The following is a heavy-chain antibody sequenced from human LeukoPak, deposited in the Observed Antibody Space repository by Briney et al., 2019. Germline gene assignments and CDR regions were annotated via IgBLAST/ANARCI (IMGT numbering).Heavy chain of an antibody. CDR3: ARDIRPRVESFDY. CDR2: INPNSGGT. Sequence: ASVKVSCKASGYTFTGYHVHWVRQAPGQGLEWMGWINPNSGGTHYAQKLQGRVTMTRDTSITTAYMELSRLRSDDTAVYYCARDIRPRVESFDYWGQGTLVTVSS. V-gene: IGHV1-2*02. J-gene: IGHJ4*02. D-gene: IGHD3-3*01. CDR1: GYTFTGYH.